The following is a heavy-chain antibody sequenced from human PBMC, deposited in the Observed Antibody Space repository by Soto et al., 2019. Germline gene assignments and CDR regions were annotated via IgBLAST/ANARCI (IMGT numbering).Heavy chain of an antibody. Sequence: ASVKVSCKVSGYTLTELSMHWVRQAPGKGLEWMGGFDPEDGETIYAQKFQGRVTMTEDTSTDTAYMELSSLRSEDTAVYYCASPGQQLVDYYYYGMDVWDQGTTVTVSS. CDR1: GYTLTELS. J-gene: IGHJ6*02. CDR3: ASPGQQLVDYYYYGMDV. CDR2: FDPEDGET. V-gene: IGHV1-24*01. D-gene: IGHD6-13*01.